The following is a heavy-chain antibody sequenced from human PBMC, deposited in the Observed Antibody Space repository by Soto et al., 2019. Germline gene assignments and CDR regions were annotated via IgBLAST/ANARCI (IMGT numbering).Heavy chain of an antibody. J-gene: IGHJ4*02. D-gene: IGHD1-1*01. CDR2: ISYDGSNK. Sequence: QVPLVESGGGVVQPGRSLRLSCAASRFTFSDYGMHWVRQAPGKGLEWVAVISYDGSNKYYAASVKGRFTISRDNSKNTLYLQMNSLRAEDTAVYYCAKDFRRWNDALVDYWGQGTLVTVSS. CDR1: RFTFSDYG. CDR3: AKDFRRWNDALVDY. V-gene: IGHV3-30*18.